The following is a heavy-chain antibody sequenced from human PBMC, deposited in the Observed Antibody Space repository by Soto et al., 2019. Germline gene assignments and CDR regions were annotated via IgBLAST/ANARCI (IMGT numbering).Heavy chain of an antibody. J-gene: IGHJ5*02. V-gene: IGHV4-30-4*01. Sequence: QVQLQESGPGLVKPSQTLSLTCTVSGGSISSGDYYWSWIRQPPGKGLEWIGYIYYGGSTYYNPSLKSRVTISVDTSKNQFSLKLSSVTAADTAVYYCARVGSSWYSWFDPWGQGTLVTVSS. CDR1: GGSISSGDYY. CDR2: IYYGGST. D-gene: IGHD6-13*01. CDR3: ARVGSSWYSWFDP.